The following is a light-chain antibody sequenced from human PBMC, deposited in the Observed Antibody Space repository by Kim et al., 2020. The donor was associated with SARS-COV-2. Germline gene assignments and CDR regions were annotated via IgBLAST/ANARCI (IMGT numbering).Light chain of an antibody. Sequence: DIQMTQSPSSLSASAGDRVTITCRASQGITNDLAWYQQKPGKVPKLLIYSAFTLQSGVQSRFSASGSGTDFTLTISSLQPEDVATYYCLNYNSAPQTFGQGTKVDIK. J-gene: IGKJ1*01. CDR3: LNYNSAPQT. CDR1: QGITND. V-gene: IGKV1-27*01. CDR2: SAF.